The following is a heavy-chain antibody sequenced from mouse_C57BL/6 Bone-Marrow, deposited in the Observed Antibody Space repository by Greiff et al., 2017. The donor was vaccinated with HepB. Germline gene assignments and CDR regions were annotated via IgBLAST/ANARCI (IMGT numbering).Heavy chain of an antibody. CDR1: GYTFTSYG. Sequence: VQLQQSGAELARPGASVKLSCKASGYTFTSYGISWVKQRTGQGLEWIGEIYPRSGNTYYNEKFKGKATLTADKSSSTAYMELRSLTSEDSAVYFCGGVYYGNYVWFAYWGQGTLVTVSA. CDR2: IYPRSGNT. V-gene: IGHV1-81*01. J-gene: IGHJ3*01. D-gene: IGHD2-1*01. CDR3: GGVYYGNYVWFAY.